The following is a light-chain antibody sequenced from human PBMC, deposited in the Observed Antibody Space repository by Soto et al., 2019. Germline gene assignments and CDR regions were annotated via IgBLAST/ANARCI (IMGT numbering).Light chain of an antibody. CDR3: QQYNSWWT. CDR2: DAS. J-gene: IGKJ1*01. Sequence: DIQMTQSPSTLSASVGDRVTITCRASQSISSWLAWYQQKPGKAPKPLIYDASSLESGVPSRFSGSGSGTEFTLTISSLQPDDFATYYCQQYNSWWTFGQGTKVEIK. CDR1: QSISSW. V-gene: IGKV1-5*01.